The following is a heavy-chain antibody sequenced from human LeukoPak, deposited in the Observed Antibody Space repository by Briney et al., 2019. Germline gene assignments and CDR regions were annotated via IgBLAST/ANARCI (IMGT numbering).Heavy chain of an antibody. V-gene: IGHV3-30*18. Sequence: PGGSLRLSCAASGFTFSNYGMHWVRQAPGKGLEWVAVISYEGSAQYYIDSVKGRFTISRDNSKNTLNLQMNSLGAEDTGVYYCAKEQHPRTSAQLDYWGQGTLVTVSS. CDR3: AKEQHPRTSAQLDY. D-gene: IGHD1-1*01. CDR2: ISYEGSAQ. CDR1: GFTFSNYG. J-gene: IGHJ4*02.